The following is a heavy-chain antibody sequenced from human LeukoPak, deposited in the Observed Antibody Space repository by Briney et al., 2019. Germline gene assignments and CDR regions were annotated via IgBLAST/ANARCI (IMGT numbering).Heavy chain of an antibody. CDR1: GYTFTSYD. CDR2: MNPNSGNT. CDR3: ARDFYHSGTNWYDVSDV. V-gene: IGHV1-8*01. D-gene: IGHD1-1*01. Sequence: ASVKVSCKASGYTFTSYDINWVRQATGQGLEWMGWMNPNSGNTGYAQKFQGRVTMTRNTSISTACMELSSLRSEDTAVYYCARDFYHSGTNWYDVSDVWGQGTMVTVSS. J-gene: IGHJ3*01.